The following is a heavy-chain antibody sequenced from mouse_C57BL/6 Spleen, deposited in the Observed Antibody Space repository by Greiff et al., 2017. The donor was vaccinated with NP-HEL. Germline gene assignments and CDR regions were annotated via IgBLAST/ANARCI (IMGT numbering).Heavy chain of an antibody. CDR2: IHPNSGST. Sequence: QVQLQQSGAELVKPGASVKLSCKASGYTFTSYWMHWVKQRPGQGLEWIGMIHPNSGSTNYNEKFKSKATLTVDKSSSTAYMQLSSLTSEDSAVYYCARIRYDGFDYWGQGTTLTVSS. J-gene: IGHJ2*01. CDR3: ARIRYDGFDY. D-gene: IGHD2-3*01. CDR1: GYTFTSYW. V-gene: IGHV1-64*01.